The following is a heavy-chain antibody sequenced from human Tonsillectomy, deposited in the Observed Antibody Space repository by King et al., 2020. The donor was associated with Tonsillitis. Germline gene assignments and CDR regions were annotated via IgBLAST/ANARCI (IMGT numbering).Heavy chain of an antibody. CDR1: GFTFSSYN. CDR2: ISSSSYYI. CDR3: STPLVITKSHAFDI. Sequence: LQLVQSGGGLVKPGGSLRLSCAASGFTFSSYNMNWVRQAPGKGLEWVSSISSSSYYIYFADSVKGRFTISRDNAKNSLYLQMNSLRAEDTAVYYCSTPLVITKSHAFDIWGQGTNGHRLF. V-gene: IGHV3-21*01. D-gene: IGHD3-22*01. J-gene: IGHJ3*02.